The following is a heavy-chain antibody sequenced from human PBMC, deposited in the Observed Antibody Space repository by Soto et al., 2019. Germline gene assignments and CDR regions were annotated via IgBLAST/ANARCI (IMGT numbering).Heavy chain of an antibody. D-gene: IGHD2-21*02. V-gene: IGHV4-31*03. J-gene: IGHJ4*02. CDR3: ARVKQLLAYYFDS. Sequence: QVQLQESGPGLVRPSQPLSLTCTVSGGSISTGGYYWTWIRQHPGTALEWIGNFFYSESTSYYNPSLKSRVTILVDTSKNQFSLKLSSVTAADTAVYYCARVKQLLAYYFDSWGQGTLVTVSS. CDR2: FFYSESTS. CDR1: GGSISTGGYY.